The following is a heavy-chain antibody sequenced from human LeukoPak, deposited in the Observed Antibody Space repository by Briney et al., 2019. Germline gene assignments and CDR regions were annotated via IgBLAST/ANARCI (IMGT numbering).Heavy chain of an antibody. Sequence: PSETLSLTCTVSGGSISSYYWGWIRQPPGKGLEGIGSIYYSGSTYYNPSLKSRVTISVDTSKNQFSLKLSSVTAADTAVYYCARHLTPGYGGKRLDYFDYWGQGTLVTVSS. CDR3: ARHLTPGYGGKRLDYFDY. CDR2: IYYSGST. CDR1: GGSISSYY. D-gene: IGHD4-23*01. J-gene: IGHJ4*02. V-gene: IGHV4-39*01.